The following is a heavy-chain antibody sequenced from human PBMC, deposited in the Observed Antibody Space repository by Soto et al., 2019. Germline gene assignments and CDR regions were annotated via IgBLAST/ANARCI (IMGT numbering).Heavy chain of an antibody. V-gene: IGHV5-10-1*01. D-gene: IGHD2-15*01. Sequence: GESLKISCKGSGYSFTSYWITWVRQMPGKGLEWMGRIDPSDSYTYYSPSFQGHVTISADKSISTAYLQWSSLKASDTAMYYCAREVVAGTLYGWFDPWGQGTLVTVSS. CDR1: GYSFTSYW. CDR2: IDPSDSYT. J-gene: IGHJ5*02. CDR3: AREVVAGTLYGWFDP.